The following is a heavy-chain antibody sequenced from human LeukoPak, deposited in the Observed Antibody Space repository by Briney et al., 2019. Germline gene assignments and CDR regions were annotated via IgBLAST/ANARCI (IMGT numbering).Heavy chain of an antibody. CDR2: IYYSGST. D-gene: IGHD3-10*01. CDR1: GGSISSGGYY. CDR3: TRDLWFGGPGIFDP. V-gene: IGHV4-31*03. J-gene: IGHJ5*02. Sequence: PSETLSLTCTVSGGSISSGGYYWSWIRQHPGKGLEWLGYIYYSGSTYYNPSLKSRVTISVDTSKNQFSLMLSSVTAADTAVYYCTRDLWFGGPGIFDPWGQGTLVTVSS.